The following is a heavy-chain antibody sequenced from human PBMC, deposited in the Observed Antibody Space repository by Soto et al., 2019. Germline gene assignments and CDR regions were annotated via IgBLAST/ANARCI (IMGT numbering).Heavy chain of an antibody. D-gene: IGHD6-19*01. CDR1: GFSFGTFV. V-gene: IGHV3-23*01. CDR2: ITDSGYTA. Sequence: EMQLLESGGASVQPGGSLRLSCAASGFSFGTFVMTWFRQAPGGGLEWVASITDSGYTASYAETVEGRFTVSRDNSKNKLQLQMNDLRAEDAATYYCAKNGQWLATPPEAWGQGTLGTVSS. J-gene: IGHJ4*02. CDR3: AKNGQWLATPPEA.